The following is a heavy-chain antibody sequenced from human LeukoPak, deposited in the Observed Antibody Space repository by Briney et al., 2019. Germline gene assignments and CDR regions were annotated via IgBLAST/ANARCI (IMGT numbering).Heavy chain of an antibody. CDR2: MNPNSGNT. CDR3: ARGRPYYYGSGSYSRYAFDI. D-gene: IGHD3-10*01. J-gene: IGHJ3*02. CDR1: GYTFTSYD. V-gene: IGHV1-8*01. Sequence: GASVKVSCKASGYTFTSYDINWVRQATGQGLEWMGWMNPNSGNTGYAQKFQGRVTMTRNTSISTAYMELSSLRSEDTAVYYCARGRPYYYGSGSYSRYAFDIWGQGTMVTVSS.